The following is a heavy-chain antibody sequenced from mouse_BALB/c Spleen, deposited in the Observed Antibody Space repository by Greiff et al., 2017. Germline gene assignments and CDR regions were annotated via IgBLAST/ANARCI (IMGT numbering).Heavy chain of an antibody. CDR3: ARGDDYDEDYAMDY. D-gene: IGHD2-4*01. J-gene: IGHJ4*01. CDR2: ISDGGSYT. Sequence: EVKLMESGGGLVKPGGSLKLSCAASGFTFSDYYMYWVRQTPEKRLEWVATISDGGSYTYYPDSVKGRFTISRDNAKNNLYLQMSSLKSEDTAMYYCARGDDYDEDYAMDYWGQGTSVTVSS. CDR1: GFTFSDYY. V-gene: IGHV5-4*02.